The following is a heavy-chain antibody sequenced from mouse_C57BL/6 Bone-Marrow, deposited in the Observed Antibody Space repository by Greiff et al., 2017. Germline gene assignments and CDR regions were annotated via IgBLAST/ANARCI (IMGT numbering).Heavy chain of an antibody. CDR3: TRGKIYDGYTWFAY. J-gene: IGHJ3*01. CDR1: GYTFTDYE. CDR2: IDPETGGT. V-gene: IGHV1-15*01. Sequence: QVQLQQSGAELVRPGASVTLSCKASGYTFTDYEMHWVKQTPVHGLEWIGAIDPETGGTAYNQKFKGKAILTADKSSSTAYMELRSLTSEDSAVYSFTRGKIYDGYTWFAYWGQGTLVTVSA. D-gene: IGHD2-3*01.